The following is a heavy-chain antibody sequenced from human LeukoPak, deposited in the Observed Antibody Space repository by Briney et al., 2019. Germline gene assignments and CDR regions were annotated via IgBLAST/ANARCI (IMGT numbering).Heavy chain of an antibody. J-gene: IGHJ4*02. V-gene: IGHV1-69*01. Sequence: ASVKLSCKASGGTFSSYAISWVRQAPGQGLEWMGGIIPIFGTANYAQKFQGRVTITADESTSTAYMELSSLRSEDTAVYYCARTASSGWYYFDYWGQGTLVTVSS. D-gene: IGHD6-19*01. CDR2: IIPIFGTA. CDR3: ARTASSGWYYFDY. CDR1: GGTFSSYA.